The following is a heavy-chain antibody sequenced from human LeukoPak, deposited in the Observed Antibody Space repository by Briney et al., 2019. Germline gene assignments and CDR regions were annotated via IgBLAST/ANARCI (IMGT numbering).Heavy chain of an antibody. CDR3: AKWGDYDILTGYYDSDY. CDR1: GFTFSSYE. CDR2: ISTSAGTI. J-gene: IGHJ4*02. Sequence: GGSLRLSCAASGFTFSSYEMNWVRQAPGKGLEWVSYISTSAGTIYYADSVKGRFTISRDNSKNTLYLQMNSLRAEDTAVYYCAKWGDYDILTGYYDSDYWGQGTLVTVSS. V-gene: IGHV3-48*03. D-gene: IGHD3-9*01.